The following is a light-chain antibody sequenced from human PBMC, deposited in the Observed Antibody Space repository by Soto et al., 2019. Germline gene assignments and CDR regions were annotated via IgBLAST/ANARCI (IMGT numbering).Light chain of an antibody. CDR2: DAS. CDR3: QQRTNWLT. Sequence: EIVLTQSPATLSLSPGERVTLSCRASQNVSTYLAWYQQKPGQAPRLLIYDASDRATGIPARFSGSGSGTDFTLTISSPDPDDSAVYYCQQRTNWLTFGPGTKVDIK. J-gene: IGKJ3*01. V-gene: IGKV3-11*01. CDR1: QNVSTY.